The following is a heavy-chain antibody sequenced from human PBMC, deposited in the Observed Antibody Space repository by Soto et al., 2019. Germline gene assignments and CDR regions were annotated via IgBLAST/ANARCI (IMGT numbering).Heavy chain of an antibody. CDR2: IKQDGSEI. V-gene: IGHV3-7*03. Sequence: QPGGSLRLSCAASGFTFSSSSMSWVRQAPGKGLEWVAKIKQDGSEIHYVGSVKGRFTISRDNVKNSLYLQMNNLSAEDTAVYNCARDVIPPPIWGQGTTVTVSS. J-gene: IGHJ6*02. CDR1: GFTFSSSS. D-gene: IGHD2-21*01. CDR3: ARDVIPPPI.